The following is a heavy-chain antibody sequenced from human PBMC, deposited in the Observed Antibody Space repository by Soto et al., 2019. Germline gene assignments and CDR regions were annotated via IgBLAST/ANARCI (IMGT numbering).Heavy chain of an antibody. CDR1: GGTFSSYS. V-gene: IGHV1-69*06. D-gene: IGHD3-10*01. Sequence: SVKVSCKASGGTFSSYSISWVRQAPGQGLEWMGGIIPIFGTANYAQKFQGRVTITADKSTSTAYMELSSLRSEDTAVYYCAMVDGSGSYYRDYWGQGTLVTVSS. CDR2: IIPIFGTA. CDR3: AMVDGSGSYYRDY. J-gene: IGHJ4*02.